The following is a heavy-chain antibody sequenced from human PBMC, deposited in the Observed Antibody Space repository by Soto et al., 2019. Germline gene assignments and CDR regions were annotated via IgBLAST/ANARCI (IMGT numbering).Heavy chain of an antibody. D-gene: IGHD3-22*01. J-gene: IGHJ4*02. Sequence: SDTLSLTCTGSGPSSTSGLAYWSWIRQHPGKGLEWIGYMFYSGSTYYNPSLKSRVTISVDTSKNQFSLKLSSVTAADTAVYYCASGMIVVATGYYFDYCGQATLVTVSS. CDR2: MFYSGST. V-gene: IGHV4-31*03. CDR1: GPSSTSGLAY. CDR3: ASGMIVVATGYYFDY.